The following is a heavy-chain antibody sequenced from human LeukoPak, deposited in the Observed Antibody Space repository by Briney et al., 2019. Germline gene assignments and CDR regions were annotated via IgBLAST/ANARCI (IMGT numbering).Heavy chain of an antibody. CDR3: ARGRGEMATPFRPFDY. CDR2: IYSGGST. Sequence: GGSLTLSCAASGFTVSSNYMSWVRQAPGKGLEWVSVIYSGGSTYYADSVKGRFTISRDNSKNTLYLQMNSLRAEDTAVYYCARGRGEMATPFRPFDYWGQGTLVTVSS. D-gene: IGHD5-24*01. J-gene: IGHJ4*02. V-gene: IGHV3-53*01. CDR1: GFTVSSNY.